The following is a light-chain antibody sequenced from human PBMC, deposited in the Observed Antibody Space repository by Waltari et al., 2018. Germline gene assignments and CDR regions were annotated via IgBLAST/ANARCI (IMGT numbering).Light chain of an antibody. V-gene: IGKV3-15*01. CDR2: NSS. Sequence: VMTQSPATLSVSPGESATLSCRASQSISINLAWYQQKPGRAPRLLIYNSSTRGTGVPARVSGRGSGTECTLTISSLQSEDFAVYYCQQYDNWPPWTFGQGTKVEI. J-gene: IGKJ1*01. CDR1: QSISIN. CDR3: QQYDNWPPWT.